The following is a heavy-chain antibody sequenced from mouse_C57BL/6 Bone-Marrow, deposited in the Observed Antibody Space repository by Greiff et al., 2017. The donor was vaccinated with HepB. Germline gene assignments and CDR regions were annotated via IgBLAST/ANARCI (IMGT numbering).Heavy chain of an antibody. Sequence: EVQRVESGEGLVKPGGSLKLSCGASGFTFSSYAMSWVRQTPEKRLEWVAYISSGGDYIYYADTVKGRFTISRDNARNTLYLQMSSLKSEDTAMYYCTRDPYYSNYDYWGQGTTLTVSS. CDR1: GFTFSSYA. J-gene: IGHJ2*01. D-gene: IGHD2-5*01. V-gene: IGHV5-9-1*02. CDR2: ISSGGDYI. CDR3: TRDPYYSNYDY.